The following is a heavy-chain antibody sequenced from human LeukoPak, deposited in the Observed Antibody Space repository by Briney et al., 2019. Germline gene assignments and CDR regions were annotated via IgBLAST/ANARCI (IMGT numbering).Heavy chain of an antibody. CDR2: INPNSGGT. D-gene: IGHD4-17*01. J-gene: IGHJ6*03. CDR3: ARVHGYYYYYMDV. Sequence: ASVKVSCKASGYTFTGYYMHWVRQAPGQGLEWMGWINPNSGGTNYAQKFQGRVTMTRDTSISTAYMELSRLRSDDTAVYYCARVHGYYYYYMDVWGKGTTVTVSS. CDR1: GYTFTGYY. V-gene: IGHV1-2*02.